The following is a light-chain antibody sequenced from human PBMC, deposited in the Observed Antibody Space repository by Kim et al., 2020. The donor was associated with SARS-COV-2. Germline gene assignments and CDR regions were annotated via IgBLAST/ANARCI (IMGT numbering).Light chain of an antibody. CDR3: QQYKSHPLT. Sequence: ASVGDRVTITWRASQTTSSRLAWHQQKPGQAPKLVIYDASNLESGGPSRFSGSGSGTEFTLTINSLQPEDFATYYCQQYKSHPLTFGGGTKVDIK. J-gene: IGKJ4*01. V-gene: IGKV1-5*01. CDR1: QTTSSR. CDR2: DAS.